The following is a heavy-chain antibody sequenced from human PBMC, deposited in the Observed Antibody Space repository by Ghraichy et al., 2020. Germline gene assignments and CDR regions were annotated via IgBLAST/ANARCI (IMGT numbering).Heavy chain of an antibody. CDR1: GVSITSGGHY. D-gene: IGHD2/OR15-2a*01. J-gene: IGHJ6*02. Sequence: SETLSLTCTVSGVSITSGGHYWNWIRQHPGKGLECIGYISYSGTTFYSPSLKSRVSMSLDTSKNQFSLKLNSVTAADTAVYYCARVSFYLEETSFFFYDVDVWGQGTTVTVSS. V-gene: IGHV4-31*03. CDR3: ARVSFYLEETSFFFYDVDV. CDR2: ISYSGTT.